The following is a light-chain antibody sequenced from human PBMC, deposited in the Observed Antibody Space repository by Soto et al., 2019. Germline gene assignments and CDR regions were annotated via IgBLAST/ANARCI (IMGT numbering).Light chain of an antibody. CDR1: QSISSY. CDR2: DAP. V-gene: IGKV1-9*01. CDR3: QQLNGYLELT. Sequence: IQMTQSPSSLSASVGDRVTITCRASQSISSYLNWYQQKPGKAPKLLIYDAPTLQSGVPSRFSGSRSGTEFTLTLSSLQPEDFATYYCQQLNGYLELTFGGGTKVDIK. J-gene: IGKJ4*01.